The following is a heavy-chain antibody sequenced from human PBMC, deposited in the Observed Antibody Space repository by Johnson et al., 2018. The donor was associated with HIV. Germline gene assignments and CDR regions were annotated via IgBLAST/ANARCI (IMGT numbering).Heavy chain of an antibody. CDR1: GFTFDDYA. J-gene: IGHJ3*02. D-gene: IGHD2-21*02. CDR3: ARGHSDLVTASDI. V-gene: IGHV3-23*04. Sequence: VQLVESGGGLVQPGRSLRLSCAPSGFTFDDYAMHWVRPAPGMGLEWVSGISRSGDNTYNTDSVRGRFTISRDNSKNTLYLQINSLRADDTAVYHCARGHSDLVTASDIWGHGTMVTVSS. CDR2: ISRSGDNT.